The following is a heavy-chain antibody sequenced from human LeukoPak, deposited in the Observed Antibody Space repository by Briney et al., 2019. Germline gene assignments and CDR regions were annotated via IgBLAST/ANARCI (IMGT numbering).Heavy chain of an antibody. V-gene: IGHV3-48*03. CDR1: GFTFTSYE. J-gene: IGHJ4*02. CDR3: ARDPTNWARPLDY. CDR2: ISSSGSII. D-gene: IGHD7-27*01. Sequence: PGGSLRLSCAASGFTFTSYEMNWFRQAPGKGLEWVSYISSSGSIIYYADSVKGRFTISRDNAKTSLYLQMNSLRAEDTAVYYCARDPTNWARPLDYWGQGTLVTVSS.